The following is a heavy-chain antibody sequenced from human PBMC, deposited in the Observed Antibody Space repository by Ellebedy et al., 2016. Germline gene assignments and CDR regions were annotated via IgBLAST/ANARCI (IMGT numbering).Heavy chain of an antibody. CDR2: IIPILGIA. D-gene: IGHD5-18*01. V-gene: IGHV1-69*04. J-gene: IGHJ6*02. Sequence: ASVKVSCKASGGTFSSYAISWVRQAPGQGLEWMGRIIPILGIANYTQKFQGRVTITADKSTSTAYMELSSLRSEDTAVYYCANTAMAVDYYYGMDVWGQGTTVTVSS. CDR3: ANTAMAVDYYYGMDV. CDR1: GGTFSSYA.